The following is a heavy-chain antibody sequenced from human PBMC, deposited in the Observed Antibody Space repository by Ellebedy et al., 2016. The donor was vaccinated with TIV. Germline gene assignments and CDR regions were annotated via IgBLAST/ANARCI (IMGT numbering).Heavy chain of an antibody. CDR2: INSDGSST. D-gene: IGHD4-17*01. J-gene: IGHJ3*02. Sequence: GESLKISXAASGFTFSSYWMHWVRQAPGKGLVWVSRINSDGSSTSYADSVKGRFTISRDNAKNTLYLQMNSLRAEDTAVYYCARDLAPDYGDYAPLEEDAFDIWGQGTMVTVSS. V-gene: IGHV3-74*01. CDR1: GFTFSSYW. CDR3: ARDLAPDYGDYAPLEEDAFDI.